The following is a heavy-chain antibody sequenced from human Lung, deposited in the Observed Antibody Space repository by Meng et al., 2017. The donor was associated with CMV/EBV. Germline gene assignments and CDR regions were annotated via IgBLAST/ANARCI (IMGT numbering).Heavy chain of an antibody. V-gene: IGHV3-74*01. J-gene: IGHJ3*02. Sequence: GEXXKISCAASGFTFSTYWMHWVRLVPGKGLVWVSRIDSDGININYADSVKGRFTISRDNARNTLYLQMDSLRVEDTAVYYCASARGVVRYAFEIWGQGTRVTVSS. CDR1: GFTFSTYW. CDR3: ASARGVVRYAFEI. D-gene: IGHD2-15*01. CDR2: IDSDGINI.